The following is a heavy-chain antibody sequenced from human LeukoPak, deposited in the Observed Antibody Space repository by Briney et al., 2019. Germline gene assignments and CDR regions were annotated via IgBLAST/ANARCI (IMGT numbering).Heavy chain of an antibody. J-gene: IGHJ4*02. Sequence: PGGSLRLSCAASGFTFSSYGMHWVRQAPGKGLGWVAFIRYDGSNKYYVDSVKGRFTISRDNSKNTLSLQMNSLRTDDTAMYYCAKDVTTVTTEGDYWGQGTLVTVSS. CDR2: IRYDGSNK. CDR3: AKDVTTVTTEGDY. D-gene: IGHD4-17*01. V-gene: IGHV3-30*02. CDR1: GFTFSSYG.